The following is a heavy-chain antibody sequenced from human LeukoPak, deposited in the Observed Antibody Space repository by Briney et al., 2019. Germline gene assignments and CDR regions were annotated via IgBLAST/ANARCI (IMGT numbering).Heavy chain of an antibody. D-gene: IGHD6-13*01. CDR1: GFTVSSNY. CDR2: IYSGGST. J-gene: IGHJ3*02. CDR3: ARGIAAAGNGDAFDI. V-gene: IGHV3-66*01. Sequence: PGGSLRLSCAASGFTVSSNYMSWVRQAPGKGLECVSVIYSGGSTYYADSVKGRFTISRDNSKNTLYLQMNSLRAEDTAVYYCARGIAAAGNGDAFDIWGQGTMVTVSS.